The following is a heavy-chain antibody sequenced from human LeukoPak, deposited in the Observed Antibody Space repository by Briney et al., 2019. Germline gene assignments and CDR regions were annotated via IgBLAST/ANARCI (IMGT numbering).Heavy chain of an antibody. D-gene: IGHD2-2*01. J-gene: IGHJ4*02. CDR3: AKDQGQAVVPRRFDY. Sequence: GGSLRLSCAASGFMFSNFAMSWVRQAPGKGLEWASTIYYSGGNTYSADSVKGRFTISRDNAKNTLYLQMNSLRAEDTAVYYCAKDQGQAVVPRRFDYWGQGTLVTVSS. CDR2: IYYSGGNT. V-gene: IGHV3-23*01. CDR1: GFMFSNFA.